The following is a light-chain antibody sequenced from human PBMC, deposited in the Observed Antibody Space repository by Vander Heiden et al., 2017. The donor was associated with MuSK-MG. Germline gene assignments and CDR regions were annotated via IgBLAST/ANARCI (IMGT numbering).Light chain of an antibody. V-gene: IGLV1-40*01. Sequence: QSVLTQPPSVSGAPGQRVTISCTGSSSNIGAGYDVHWYQPLPRAAPKLRFYGKSNRPSGVPDRFSGSKSGTSASLANTGLPAEDEADYYCQSYDSSLSGYVFGTGTKVTVL. J-gene: IGLJ1*01. CDR3: QSYDSSLSGYV. CDR2: GKS. CDR1: SSNIGAGYD.